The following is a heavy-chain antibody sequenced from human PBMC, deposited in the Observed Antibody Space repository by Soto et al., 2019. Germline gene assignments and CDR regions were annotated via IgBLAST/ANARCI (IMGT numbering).Heavy chain of an antibody. CDR2: ISAYNGNT. CDR3: ARSGWFGELSRFWFDP. J-gene: IGHJ5*02. D-gene: IGHD3-10*01. Sequence: ASVKVSCKASGYTFTSYGISWVRQAPGQGLEWMGWISAYNGNTNYAQKLQGRVTMTTDTSTSTAYMELRSLRSDDTAVYYCARSGWFGELSRFWFDPWGQGTLVTVSS. CDR1: GYTFTSYG. V-gene: IGHV1-18*01.